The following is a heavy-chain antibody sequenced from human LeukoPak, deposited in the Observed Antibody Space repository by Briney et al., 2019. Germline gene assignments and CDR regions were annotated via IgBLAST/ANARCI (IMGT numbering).Heavy chain of an antibody. CDR2: VYHSGIT. J-gene: IGHJ4*02. CDR3: F. Sequence: PSETLSLTCTISGGSITNTNYYWAWIRQPPGEGLEWIGSVYHSGITYYTPSLKSRVSISVDTSKNHFSLKVTSYCAREWQYQFDFWGQGSLVTISS. CDR1: GGSITNTNYY. V-gene: IGHV4-39*02. D-gene: IGHD2-8*01.